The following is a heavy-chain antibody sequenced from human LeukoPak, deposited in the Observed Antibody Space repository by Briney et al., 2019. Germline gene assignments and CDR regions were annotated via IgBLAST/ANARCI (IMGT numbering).Heavy chain of an antibody. CDR3: ARDLREYSSSSADY. D-gene: IGHD6-6*01. V-gene: IGHV1-18*01. CDR1: GYTFTSYC. CDR2: ISAYNGNT. J-gene: IGHJ4*02. Sequence: ASVKVSCKASGYTFTSYCISWVRQAPGQGREWMGWISAYNGNTNYAQKLQGRVTMTTDTSTSTAYMELRSLRSDDTAVYYCARDLREYSSSSADYWGQGTLVTVSS.